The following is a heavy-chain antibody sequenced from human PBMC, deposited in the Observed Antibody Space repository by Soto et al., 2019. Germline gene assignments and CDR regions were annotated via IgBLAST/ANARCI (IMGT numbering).Heavy chain of an antibody. D-gene: IGHD3-22*01. CDR3: ARGYSNWLDP. J-gene: IGHJ5*02. CDR1: GYSISSGYY. V-gene: IGHV4-38-2*01. Sequence: SETLSLTCAVSGYSISSGYYWGWIRQPPGKGLEWIGSIYHSGSTYYNPSLKSRVTISVDTSKNQFSLKLSSVTAADTAVYYCARGYSNWLDPWGRGTLVTVSS. CDR2: IYHSGST.